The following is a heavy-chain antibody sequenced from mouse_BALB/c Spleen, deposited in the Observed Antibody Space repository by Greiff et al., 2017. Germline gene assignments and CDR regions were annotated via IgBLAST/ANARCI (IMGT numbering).Heavy chain of an antibody. Sequence: VMLVESGPGLVAPSQSLSITCTVSGFSLTSYGVHWVRQPPGKGLEWLGVIWAGGSTNYNSALMSRLSISKDNSKSQVFLKMNSLQTDDTAMYYCARGNYRYDEFAYWGQGTLVTVSA. CDR3: ARGNYRYDEFAY. D-gene: IGHD2-14*01. CDR1: GFSLTSYG. CDR2: IWAGGST. V-gene: IGHV2-9*02. J-gene: IGHJ3*01.